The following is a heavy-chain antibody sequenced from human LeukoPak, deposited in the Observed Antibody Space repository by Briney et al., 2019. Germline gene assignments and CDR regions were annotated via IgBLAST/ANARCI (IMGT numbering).Heavy chain of an antibody. D-gene: IGHD3-22*01. V-gene: IGHV3-21*01. J-gene: IGHJ4*02. CDR3: ARRYYDSSGSFFDY. CDR1: GFTFSSYS. CDR2: ISSSSSYI. Sequence: PGGSLRLSCAASGFTFSSYSMNWVRQAPGKGLEWVSSISSSSSYIYYADSVKGRFTISRDNAKNSLYLQMNSLRAEDTAVYDCARRYYDSSGSFFDYWGQGAMVTVSS.